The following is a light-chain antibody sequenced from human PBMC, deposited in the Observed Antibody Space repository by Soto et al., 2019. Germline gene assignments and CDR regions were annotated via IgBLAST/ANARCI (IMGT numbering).Light chain of an antibody. CDR3: SSYTSSSTSV. V-gene: IGLV2-14*03. CDR1: SSDVGGYNY. CDR2: DVS. J-gene: IGLJ1*01. Sequence: QSVLTQPASMSGSPGQSITISCTGTSSDVGGYNYVSWYQQHPGKAPKLMIYDVSNRPSGVSNRFSGSKSGSTASLTISGLQAEDEADYYCSSYTSSSTSVFGTGTKVTVL.